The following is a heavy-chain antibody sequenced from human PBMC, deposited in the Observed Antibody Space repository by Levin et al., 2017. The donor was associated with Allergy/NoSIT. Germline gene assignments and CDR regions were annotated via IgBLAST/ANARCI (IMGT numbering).Heavy chain of an antibody. CDR2: IWHDGSEK. J-gene: IGHJ4*02. CDR3: ARGRLQRYYYDSSGYAGDY. Sequence: LSLTCAASGFTFTSYGMHWVRQAPGKGLEWVAVIWHDGSEKYYADSVKGRFTISRDNSKNTLDLQMNSLRADDTALYYCARGRLQRYYYDSSGYAGDYWGQGTLVTVSS. D-gene: IGHD3-22*01. V-gene: IGHV3-33*01. CDR1: GFTFTSYG.